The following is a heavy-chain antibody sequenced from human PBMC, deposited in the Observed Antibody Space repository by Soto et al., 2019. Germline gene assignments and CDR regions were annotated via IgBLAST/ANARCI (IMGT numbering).Heavy chain of an antibody. V-gene: IGHV1-69*13. J-gene: IGHJ6*02. Sequence: GASVKVSCKTSGGSFMSQAISWVRQAPGQGPEWMGGIIPFSGTVTYTQRFQGRLTLTADEPTKTAYMELSSLRSEDTAVYYCARGSYDSHAGFFGMDVWGQGTKVTVSS. CDR1: GGSFMSQA. D-gene: IGHD3-10*01. CDR3: ARGSYDSHAGFFGMDV. CDR2: IIPFSGTV.